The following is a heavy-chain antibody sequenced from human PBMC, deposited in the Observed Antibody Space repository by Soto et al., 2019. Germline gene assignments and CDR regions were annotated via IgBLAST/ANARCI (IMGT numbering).Heavy chain of an antibody. CDR1: GYTFTSFG. V-gene: IGHV1-18*04. CDR3: ARDKMIDDFGLGTYDY. J-gene: IGHJ4*02. Sequence: AAVKVSCKTSGYTFTSFGVSWVRQAPGQGLEWMGWISGYNGKTKYAQTLQGRVTMTADTSTSTAYMELRGLRSDDTAVYFCARDKMIDDFGLGTYDYWGQGTPVTVSS. D-gene: IGHD3-10*01. CDR2: ISGYNGKT.